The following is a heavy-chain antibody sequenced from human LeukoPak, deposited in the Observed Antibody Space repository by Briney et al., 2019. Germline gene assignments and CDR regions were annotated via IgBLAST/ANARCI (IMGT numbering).Heavy chain of an antibody. Sequence: GGSLRLSCAASGFTFSTYAMSWVRQIPGKGLEWVSVIYSVGSTYYADSVKGRFTISRDNSKNTLYLQMNSLRVEDTAVYYCAGRTAAQDYYMDVWGKGTTVTISS. V-gene: IGHV3-53*01. J-gene: IGHJ6*03. D-gene: IGHD5-18*01. CDR2: IYSVGST. CDR3: AGRTAAQDYYMDV. CDR1: GFTFSTYA.